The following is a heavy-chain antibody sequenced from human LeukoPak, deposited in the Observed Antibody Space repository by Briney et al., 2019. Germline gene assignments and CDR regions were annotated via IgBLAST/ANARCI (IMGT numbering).Heavy chain of an antibody. CDR3: ARATDSSGCCTFDY. CDR2: IYSGGST. V-gene: IGHV3-53*01. CDR1: GFTVSNNY. J-gene: IGHJ4*02. D-gene: IGHD6-19*01. Sequence: GGSLRLSCAASGFTVSNNYMTRARQAPGKGLDWVSLIYSGGSTYYADSVKGRFTISRDNSKNTLYLQMNSLRAEDTAVYYCARATDSSGCCTFDYWGQGTLVTVSS.